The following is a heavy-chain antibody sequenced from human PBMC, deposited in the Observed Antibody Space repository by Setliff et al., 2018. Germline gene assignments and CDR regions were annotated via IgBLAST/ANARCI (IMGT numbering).Heavy chain of an antibody. J-gene: IGHJ6*03. Sequence: SETLSLTCSVSGGSISSGSDYWTWIRQPAGKGLGWIGHMYTSGSTNYNPSLKSRVTISVDTSKNQFSLKLSSVTAADTAVYYCARAISGWYSAFYYYMDVWGRGTTVTVSS. CDR1: GGSISSGSDY. CDR2: MYTSGST. V-gene: IGHV4-61*09. CDR3: ARAISGWYSAFYYYMDV. D-gene: IGHD6-19*01.